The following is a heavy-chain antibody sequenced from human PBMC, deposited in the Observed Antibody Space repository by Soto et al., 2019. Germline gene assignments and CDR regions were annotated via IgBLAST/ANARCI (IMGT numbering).Heavy chain of an antibody. CDR2: ISYAGNNI. CDR1: GFTFRNFV. V-gene: IGHV3-30*18. Sequence: GGSLRLSCAASGFTFRNFVMHWVRQAPGKGLEWVAVISYAGNNIYYADSVKGRFTISRDNSGNTLYLEMSSLRGEDTAVYYCANDQSSIFRSGRGMDVWGQGTTVTAP. D-gene: IGHD3-3*01. CDR3: ANDQSSIFRSGRGMDV. J-gene: IGHJ6*02.